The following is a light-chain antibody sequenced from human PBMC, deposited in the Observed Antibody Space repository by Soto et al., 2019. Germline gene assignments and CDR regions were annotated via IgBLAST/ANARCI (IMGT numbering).Light chain of an antibody. CDR1: QGISSY. CDR3: QQTYSNPRT. J-gene: IGKJ1*01. Sequence: AIRMTQSPSSLSASTGDRVTITCRASQGISSYLAWYQQKPGKAPKLLIYASSNLHTGVPSRFSGSASGTDFTLTISSLQPEDSATYYCQQTYSNPRTFGQGTKVDIK. V-gene: IGKV1-8*01. CDR2: ASS.